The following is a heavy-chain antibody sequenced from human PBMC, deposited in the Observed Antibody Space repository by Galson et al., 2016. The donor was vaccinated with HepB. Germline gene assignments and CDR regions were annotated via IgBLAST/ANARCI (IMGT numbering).Heavy chain of an antibody. CDR1: GFTFSSYS. D-gene: IGHD1-26*01. V-gene: IGHV3-21*01. Sequence: SLRLSCAASGFTFSSYSMNWVRQAPGKGLEWVSSISSRSNYIYYADAVKGRFTTSRDNAKNSLYLQMNSLRAEDTALYYCARDGELGGSYYGRDFDIWGQGTMVTVSS. CDR2: ISSRSNYI. CDR3: ARDGELGGSYYGRDFDI. J-gene: IGHJ3*02.